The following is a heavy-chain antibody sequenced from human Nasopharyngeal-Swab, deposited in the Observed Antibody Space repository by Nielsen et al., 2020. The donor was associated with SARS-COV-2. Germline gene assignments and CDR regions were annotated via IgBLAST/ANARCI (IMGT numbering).Heavy chain of an antibody. CDR3: AKDITSGDTMATHYYYGMDV. V-gene: IGHV3-9*01. Sequence: LSCAASGFTFDDYAMHWVRQAPGKGLEWVSGISWNSGSIGYADSVKGRFTISRDNDKNSLYLQMNSLRAEDTALYYCAKDITSGDTMATHYYYGMDVWGQGTTVTVSS. J-gene: IGHJ6*02. D-gene: IGHD2-21*01. CDR2: ISWNSGSI. CDR1: GFTFDDYA.